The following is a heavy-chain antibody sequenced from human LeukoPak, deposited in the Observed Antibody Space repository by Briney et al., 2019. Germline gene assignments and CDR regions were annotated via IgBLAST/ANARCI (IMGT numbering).Heavy chain of an antibody. CDR2: INPSGGST. V-gene: IGHV1-46*01. J-gene: IGHJ4*02. CDR3: ARSPPKGTMIVV. CDR1: GYTFTSYY. D-gene: IGHD3-22*01. Sequence: ASVKVSCKASGYTFTSYYMHWVRQAPGQGLEWMGIINPSGGSTSYAQKFQGRVTMTRDTSTSTVYMELSGLRSEDTAVYYCARSPPKGTMIVVWGQGTLVTVSS.